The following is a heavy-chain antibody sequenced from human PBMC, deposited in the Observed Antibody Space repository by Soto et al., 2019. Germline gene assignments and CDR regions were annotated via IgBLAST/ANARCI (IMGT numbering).Heavy chain of an antibody. J-gene: IGHJ5*02. CDR1: GYTFTSYG. Sequence: QVQLVQSGAEVNKPGASVKVSCKASGYTFTSYGIISVRQAPGQGLAWMGWISAYNGNTNYAQKLLHRVTMTTDTSTSTAYMELSSLRSDDTAVYYCARDTLGITGTTILWFDPRGQGTLVTVSS. V-gene: IGHV1-18*01. CDR2: ISAYNGNT. CDR3: ARDTLGITGTTILWFDP. D-gene: IGHD1-7*01.